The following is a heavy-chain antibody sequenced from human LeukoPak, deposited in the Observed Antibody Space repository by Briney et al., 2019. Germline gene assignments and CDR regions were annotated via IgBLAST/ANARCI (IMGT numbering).Heavy chain of an antibody. CDR2: IKSKSDGGTT. V-gene: IGHV3-15*01. J-gene: IGHJ5*02. D-gene: IGHD6-13*01. CDR3: TTDPPAAGTNAA. Sequence: GGSLRLSCAASGFTFCNAWMSWVRQAPGKGLEWVGRIKSKSDGGTTDYAAPVKGRFTISRDDSKNTLYLQMNSLKTEDTAVYYCTTDPPAAGTNAAWGQGTLVTVSS. CDR1: GFTFCNAW.